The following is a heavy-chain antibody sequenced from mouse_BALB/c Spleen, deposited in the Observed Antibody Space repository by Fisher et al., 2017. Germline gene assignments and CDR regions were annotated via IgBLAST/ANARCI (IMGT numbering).Heavy chain of an antibody. CDR3: ARFGTVASMDY. Sequence: FKGKATLTADKSSSTAYMQLSSLASEDSAVYYCARFGTVASMDYWGQGTSVTVSS. V-gene: IGHV1-87*01. D-gene: IGHD1-1*01. J-gene: IGHJ4*01.